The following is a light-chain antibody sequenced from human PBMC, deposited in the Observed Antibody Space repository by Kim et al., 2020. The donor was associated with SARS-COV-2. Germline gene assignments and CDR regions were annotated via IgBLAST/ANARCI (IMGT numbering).Light chain of an antibody. CDR3: LVYYGGARV. CDR2: STS. J-gene: IGLJ3*02. Sequence: APGGTVTLTCASSTGAVTSTYYPNWFQQKPGQPPRPLIYSTSNKHSWTPARFSGSLLGGKAALTLSGVQPEDESEYFCLVYYGGARVFGGGTQLTVL. CDR1: TGAVTSTYY. V-gene: IGLV7-43*01.